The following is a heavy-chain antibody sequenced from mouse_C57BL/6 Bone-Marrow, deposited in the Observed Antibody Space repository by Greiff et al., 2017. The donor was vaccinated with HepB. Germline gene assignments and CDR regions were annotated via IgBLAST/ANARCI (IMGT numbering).Heavy chain of an antibody. J-gene: IGHJ2*01. CDR1: GFTFSSYT. CDR3: ARPIDYYGSSYDY. D-gene: IGHD1-1*01. V-gene: IGHV5-9*01. CDR2: ISGGGGNT. Sequence: DVKLVESGGGLVKPGGSLKLSCAASGFTFSSYTMSWIRQTPEKRLEWVATISGGGGNTYYPDSVKGRFTISRDNAKNTLYLQMSSLRSEDTALYYCARPIDYYGSSYDYWGQGTTLTVSS.